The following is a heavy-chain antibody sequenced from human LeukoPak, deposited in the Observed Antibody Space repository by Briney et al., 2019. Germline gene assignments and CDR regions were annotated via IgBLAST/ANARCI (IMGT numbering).Heavy chain of an antibody. V-gene: IGHV4-30-4*08. CDR2: IYYSGST. J-gene: IGHJ4*02. CDR1: GGSVSTGDYY. D-gene: IGHD1-26*01. Sequence: SETLSPTCTVSGGSVSTGDYYWSWIRQPPGKGLEWIGYIYYSGSTYYHPSLKSRITISVDTSKNQFSLRLSSVTAADTAVYYCAREGVVGATTPFDYWGQGTLVTVSS. CDR3: AREGVVGATTPFDY.